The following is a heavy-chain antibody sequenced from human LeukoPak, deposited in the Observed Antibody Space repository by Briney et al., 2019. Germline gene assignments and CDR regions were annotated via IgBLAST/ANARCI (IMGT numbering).Heavy chain of an antibody. D-gene: IGHD3-22*01. CDR1: DGSVWTGDYY. Sequence: SETLSLTCTVSDGSVWTGDYYWGWIRQSPGKGLEWIGNVFYTGRTYYNPSLKSLATISVDTSRNQFSLGLNSVTAADTAVYYCARYRIYYYDSGSYPEGYFDYWGQGTLVTVSS. V-gene: IGHV4-39*01. CDR3: ARYRIYYYDSGSYPEGYFDY. J-gene: IGHJ4*02. CDR2: VFYTGRT.